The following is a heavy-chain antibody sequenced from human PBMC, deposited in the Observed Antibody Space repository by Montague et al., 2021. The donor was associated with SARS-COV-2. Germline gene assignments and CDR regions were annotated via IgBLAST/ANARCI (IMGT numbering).Heavy chain of an antibody. J-gene: IGHJ6*02. Sequence: SLRLSCAASGFTFSSYDMPWVRQATGKGLEWVSAIGTAGDTYYSGSVKGRFTISRENAKNSLYLQMNSLRAGDTAVYYCARGVTMVQGVISRYYYYYGMDVWGQGTTVTVSS. CDR2: IGTAGDT. V-gene: IGHV3-13*04. D-gene: IGHD3-10*01. CDR3: ARGVTMVQGVISRYYYYYGMDV. CDR1: GFTFSSYD.